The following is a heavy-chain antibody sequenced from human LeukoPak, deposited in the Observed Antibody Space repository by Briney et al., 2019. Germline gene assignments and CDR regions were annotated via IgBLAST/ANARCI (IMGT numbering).Heavy chain of an antibody. D-gene: IGHD3-3*01. CDR3: ARDPYDFWSGYYPHTYYYYYMDV. CDR2: ISAYNGNT. CDR1: GYVFTSYG. Sequence: GASVKVSCKASGYVFTSYGISWVRQAPGQGLEWMGWISAYNGNTNYAQKLQGRVTMTTDTSTSTAYMELRSLRSDDTAVYYCARDPYDFWSGYYPHTYYYYYMDVWGKGTTVTVSS. V-gene: IGHV1-18*01. J-gene: IGHJ6*03.